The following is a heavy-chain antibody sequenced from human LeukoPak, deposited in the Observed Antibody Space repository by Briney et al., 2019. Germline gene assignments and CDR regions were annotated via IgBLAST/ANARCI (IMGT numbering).Heavy chain of an antibody. V-gene: IGHV1-2*02. Sequence: ASVTVSCKASGYTFTAYYIHWLRQAPGQGPEWMGWIKPDSGSSHYAQEFQGRVTMTRDTSSNSAYMDLTRLKSDDTAVYYCARARVPIAVAGLYYFDHWGQGALVTVSS. CDR2: IKPDSGSS. D-gene: IGHD6-19*01. J-gene: IGHJ4*02. CDR1: GYTFTAYY. CDR3: ARARVPIAVAGLYYFDH.